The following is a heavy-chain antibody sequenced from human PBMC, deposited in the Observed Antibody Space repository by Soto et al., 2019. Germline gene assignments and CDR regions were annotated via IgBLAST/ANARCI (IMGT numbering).Heavy chain of an antibody. J-gene: IGHJ4*02. CDR2: IYYSGST. CDR3: ARDASGSYDYFDY. D-gene: IGHD1-26*01. CDR1: GGSISSSSYY. Sequence: SETLSLTXTVSGGSISSSSYYWGWIRQPPGKGLEWIGSIYYSGSTYYNPSLKSRITINPDTSKNQFSLQLNSVTPEDTAVYYCARDASGSYDYFDYWGQGTLVTVSS. V-gene: IGHV4-39*02.